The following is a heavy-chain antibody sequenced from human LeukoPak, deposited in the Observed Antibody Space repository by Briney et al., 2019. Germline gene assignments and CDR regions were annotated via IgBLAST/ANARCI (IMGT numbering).Heavy chain of an antibody. CDR1: GYTFTGYY. V-gene: IGHV1-2*04. Sequence: ASVKVSCKASGYTFTGYYMHWVRQAPGQGLEWMGWINPNSGGTNYAQKFQGWVTMTRDTSISTAYMELSRLRSDDTAVYYCAGEGGGYDLYGMDVWGQGTTVTVSS. CDR3: AGEGGGYDLYGMDV. CDR2: INPNSGGT. J-gene: IGHJ6*02. D-gene: IGHD5-12*01.